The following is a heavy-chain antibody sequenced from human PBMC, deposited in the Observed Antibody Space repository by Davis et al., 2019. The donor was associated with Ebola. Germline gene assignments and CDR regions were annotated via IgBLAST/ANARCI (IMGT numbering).Heavy chain of an antibody. D-gene: IGHD6-13*01. CDR2: VFPTGNT. V-gene: IGHV4-30-4*07. CDR3: ARGGTTWYGAFHH. CDR1: GDSISSGGYT. Sequence: PSETLSLTCSVSGDSISSGGYTWSWIRQPPGKGLEWIGYVFPTGNTYYNPSLRSRLTISVDTSKNQFSLRLTSVTAADTAIYYCARGGTTWYGAFHHWGQGTLVSVSS. J-gene: IGHJ4*02.